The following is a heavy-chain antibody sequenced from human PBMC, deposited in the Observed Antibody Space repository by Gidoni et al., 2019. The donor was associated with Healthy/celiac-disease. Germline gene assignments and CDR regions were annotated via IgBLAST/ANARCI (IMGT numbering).Heavy chain of an antibody. CDR1: GFTFSNAW. Sequence: EVQLVESGGGLVKPGGSLRLSCAASGFTFSNAWMSWVRQAPGKGLGWVGRIKSKTDGGTTDYAAPVKGRFTISRDDSKNTLYLQMNSLKTEDTAVYYCTTERLIVGAIGSRMDYYFDYWGQGTLVTVSS. J-gene: IGHJ4*02. CDR3: TTERLIVGAIGSRMDYYFDY. D-gene: IGHD1-26*01. V-gene: IGHV3-15*01. CDR2: IKSKTDGGTT.